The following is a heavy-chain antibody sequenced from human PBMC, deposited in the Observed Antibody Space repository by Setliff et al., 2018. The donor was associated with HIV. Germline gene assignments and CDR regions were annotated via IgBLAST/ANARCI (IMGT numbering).Heavy chain of an antibody. V-gene: IGHV4-31*03. CDR3: ARGGRKDLTDN. CDR2: IYYTGST. CDR1: GASISSGAYF. J-gene: IGHJ4*02. D-gene: IGHD3-16*01. Sequence: PSETLSLTCTVSGASISSGAYFWIWIRQHPGKGLEWMGYIYYTGSTYYNLSLKSRMIISLDTSKNQLFLTLNSVTAADTAIYYCARGGRKDLTDNWGQGTQVTVSS.